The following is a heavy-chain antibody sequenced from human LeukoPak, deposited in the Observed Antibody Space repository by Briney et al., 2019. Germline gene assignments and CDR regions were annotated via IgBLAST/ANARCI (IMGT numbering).Heavy chain of an antibody. D-gene: IGHD3-3*01. CDR1: GGTFSSYA. CDR3: ASLVSRFLETPYYYYGMDV. V-gene: IGHV1-69*04. CDR2: IIPIFGIA. Sequence: ASVKVSCKASGGTFSSYAISWVRQAPGQGLEWMGRIIPIFGIANYAQKFQSRVTITADKSTSTAYMELSSLRSEDTAVYYCASLVSRFLETPYYYYGMDVWGQGTTVTVSS. J-gene: IGHJ6*02.